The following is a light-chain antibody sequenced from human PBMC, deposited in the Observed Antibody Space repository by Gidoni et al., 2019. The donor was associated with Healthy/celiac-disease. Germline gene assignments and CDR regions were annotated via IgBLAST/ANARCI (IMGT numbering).Light chain of an antibody. CDR1: QSISSW. Sequence: DIQMTQSPSTLSASVGDRVTITCRASQSISSWLAWYQQKPGKAPKLLIYDASSLESGVPSRFSGSGSGTEFTLTISSLQPDDFATYYCQQYNSQRTFXXXTKLEIK. V-gene: IGKV1-5*01. CDR3: QQYNSQRT. CDR2: DAS. J-gene: IGKJ2*01.